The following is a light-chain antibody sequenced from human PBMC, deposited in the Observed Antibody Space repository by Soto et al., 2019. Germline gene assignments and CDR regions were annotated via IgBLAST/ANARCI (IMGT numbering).Light chain of an antibody. J-gene: IGLJ3*02. CDR3: TSFTTSSIWV. CDR2: EVY. V-gene: IGLV2-14*01. Sequence: QSALTQPASVSGSPGQSITISCTGTSSDVGIYNYVSWYQQHPGKAPKLIICEVYNRPSGVSNRFSGSKSGNTASLTISGLRPEVEADYYCTSFTTSSIWVFGGGTKVTVL. CDR1: SSDVGIYNY.